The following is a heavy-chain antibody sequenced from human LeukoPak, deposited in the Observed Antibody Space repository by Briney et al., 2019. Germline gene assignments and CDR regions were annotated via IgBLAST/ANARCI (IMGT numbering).Heavy chain of an antibody. V-gene: IGHV1-2*02. Sequence: GASVNVSCKASVYTFTDYLIHWVRQAPGQGLEWVGWINPTSGGTDCAPKFKDRVRMTRDTSNSTSDMEMGRLTSDDTAVYYCAREFRTTTWSYDAFDLWGQGTMVTVSS. J-gene: IGHJ3*01. D-gene: IGHD1/OR15-1a*01. CDR2: INPTSGGT. CDR3: AREFRTTTWSYDAFDL. CDR1: VYTFTDYL.